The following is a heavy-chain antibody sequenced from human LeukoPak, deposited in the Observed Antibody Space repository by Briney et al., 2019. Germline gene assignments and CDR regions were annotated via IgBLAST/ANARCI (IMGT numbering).Heavy chain of an antibody. Sequence: GASVKVSCKASGYTFTSYGISWVRQAPGQGLEWMGWIGAYNGNTNYAQKLQGRVTMTTDTSTSTAYMELRSLRSDDTAVYYCAREIAMITFGGVIVDNWFDPWGQGTLVTVSS. V-gene: IGHV1-18*01. D-gene: IGHD3-16*02. CDR3: AREIAMITFGGVIVDNWFDP. CDR2: IGAYNGNT. CDR1: GYTFTSYG. J-gene: IGHJ5*02.